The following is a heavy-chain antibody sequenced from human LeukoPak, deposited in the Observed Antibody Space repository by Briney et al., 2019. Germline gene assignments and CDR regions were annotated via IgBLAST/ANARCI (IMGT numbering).Heavy chain of an antibody. CDR3: ARASEINYYFDY. D-gene: IGHD1-14*01. CDR1: GLTLSDVW. Sequence: GGSLRLSCAVSGLTLSDVWMNWIRQAPGKGLEWVAVIWYDGSNKHYADSVKGRFTISRDNSKKMLFLQMNSLRAEDTAVYYCARASEINYYFDYWGQGTLVTVSS. CDR2: IWYDGSNK. J-gene: IGHJ4*02. V-gene: IGHV3-33*08.